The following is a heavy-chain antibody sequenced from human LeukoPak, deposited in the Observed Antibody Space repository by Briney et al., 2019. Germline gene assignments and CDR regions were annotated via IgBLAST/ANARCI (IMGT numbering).Heavy chain of an antibody. J-gene: IGHJ4*02. D-gene: IGHD2-15*01. CDR1: GFTFSSYW. CDR2: IKQDGSEK. Sequence: GGSLRLSCAASGFTFSSYWMSWVRQAPGKGLEWVANIKQDGSEKYYVDSVKGRFTISRDNAKNSLYLQMNSLRAEDTAVYYCARDVYCSGGSCYMPFDYWGRGTLVTVSS. CDR3: ARDVYCSGGSCYMPFDY. V-gene: IGHV3-7*03.